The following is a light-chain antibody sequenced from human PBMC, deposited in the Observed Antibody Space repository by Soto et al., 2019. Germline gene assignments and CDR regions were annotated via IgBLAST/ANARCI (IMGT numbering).Light chain of an antibody. CDR3: SSYTSSSTRV. J-gene: IGLJ1*01. V-gene: IGLV2-14*01. CDR1: SSDVGGYNY. Sequence: QSVLTQPASVSGSPGQSTTISCTGTSSDVGGYNYVSWYQQHPGIAPKLMIYEVTNRPSGVSNRFSGSKSGNTASLTISGLQAEDEADYYCSSYTSSSTRVFGTGTKLTVL. CDR2: EVT.